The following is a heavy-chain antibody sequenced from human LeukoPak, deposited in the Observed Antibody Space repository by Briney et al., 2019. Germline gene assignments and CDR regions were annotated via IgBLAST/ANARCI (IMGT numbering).Heavy chain of an antibody. CDR2: INYSGGT. Sequence: SETLSLTCTVSGDSISSYYWSWIRQPPGKGLEWIGYINYSGGTDYNPSFKSRVTISVDTSKNQFCLKLRSVTAADTAVYYCARHVTISGPYDASDIWGQGTMVTVSP. CDR3: ARHVTISGPYDASDI. V-gene: IGHV4-59*08. J-gene: IGHJ3*02. CDR1: GDSISSYY. D-gene: IGHD5-24*01.